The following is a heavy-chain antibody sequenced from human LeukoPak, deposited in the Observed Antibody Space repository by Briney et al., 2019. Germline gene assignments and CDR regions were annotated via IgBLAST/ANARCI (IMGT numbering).Heavy chain of an antibody. CDR2: INNDGGST. Sequence: QTGGSLRLSCAASGFTFSTYAMHWVRQAPGKGLEYVSDINNDGGSTSYANSVKGRFTISRDNSKNTLFLQMGGLRADDMAVYYCARARYDNGWYYFDYWGQGTLVTVSS. D-gene: IGHD6-19*01. V-gene: IGHV3-64*01. CDR3: ARARYDNGWYYFDY. J-gene: IGHJ4*02. CDR1: GFTFSTYA.